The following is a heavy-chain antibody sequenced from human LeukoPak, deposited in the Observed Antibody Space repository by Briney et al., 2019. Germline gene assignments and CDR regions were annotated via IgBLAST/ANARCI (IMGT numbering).Heavy chain of an antibody. V-gene: IGHV4-4*07. CDR3: ARDPVRGIAAADTDLSDY. D-gene: IGHD6-13*01. CDR2: IYTSGST. Sequence: SETLSLTCTVSGGSISSYYWSWIRQPAGKGLEWIGRIYTSGSTNYNPSLKSRVTMSVDTSKNQFSLKLSSVTAADTAVYYCARDPVRGIAAADTDLSDYWGQGTLVTVSS. CDR1: GGSISSYY. J-gene: IGHJ4*02.